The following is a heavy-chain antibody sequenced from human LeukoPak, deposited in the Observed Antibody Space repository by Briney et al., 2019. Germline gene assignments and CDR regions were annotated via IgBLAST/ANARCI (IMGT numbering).Heavy chain of an antibody. D-gene: IGHD3-22*01. CDR3: ARHYYDSSGYWPDAFDI. J-gene: IGHJ3*02. Sequence: SETLSLTCTVSGGSISSYYWSWIRQPPGKGLEWIGYIYYSGSTNYNPSLKSRVTISVDTSKNQFSLKLSSVTAADMAVYYCARHYYDSSGYWPDAFDIWGQGTMVTVSS. V-gene: IGHV4-59*01. CDR1: GGSISSYY. CDR2: IYYSGST.